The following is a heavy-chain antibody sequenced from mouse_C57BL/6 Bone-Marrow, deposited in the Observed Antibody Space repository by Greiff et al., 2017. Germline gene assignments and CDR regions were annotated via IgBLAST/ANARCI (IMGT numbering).Heavy chain of an antibody. V-gene: IGHV1-72*01. Sequence: QVQLQQPGAELVKPGASVKLSCKASGYTFTSYWMHWVKQRPGRGLEWIGRIDTNSGGTKYNEKFKSKATLTVDKPSRTAYMQLSSLTSEDSAVYYCARGNYYGSSPLDYWGQGTTLTVSS. CDR3: ARGNYYGSSPLDY. CDR2: IDTNSGGT. D-gene: IGHD1-1*01. CDR1: GYTFTSYW. J-gene: IGHJ2*01.